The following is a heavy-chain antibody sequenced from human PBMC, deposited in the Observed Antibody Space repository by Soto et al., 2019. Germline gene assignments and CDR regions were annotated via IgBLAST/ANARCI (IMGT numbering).Heavy chain of an antibody. J-gene: IGHJ6*02. V-gene: IGHV1-69*02. D-gene: IGHD3-10*01. CDR2: IIPILGIA. CDR3: ATGYYGSGNPYYYYGMDV. Sequence: ASVKVSCKASGGTFSSYTISWVRQAPGQGLEWMGRIIPILGIANYAQKFQGRVTITADKSTSTAYMELSSLRSEDTAVYYCATGYYGSGNPYYYYGMDVWGQGTTVTVSS. CDR1: GGTFSSYT.